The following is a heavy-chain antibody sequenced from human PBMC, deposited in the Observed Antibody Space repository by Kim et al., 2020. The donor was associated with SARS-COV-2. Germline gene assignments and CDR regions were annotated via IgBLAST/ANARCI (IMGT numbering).Heavy chain of an antibody. CDR2: LSYDGSEK. V-gene: IGHV3-30*18. J-gene: IGHJ4*02. CDR3: AKDTSSASDYFDY. CDR1: GFIFSNYG. Sequence: GGSLRLSCAASGFIFSNYGMHWVRQAPGKGLEWVAFLSYDGSEKFFGDSVKGRFTVSRDNSKNTLFLQMNSLRPEDTATYYCAKDTSSASDYFDYWGQGALVTVSS. D-gene: IGHD2-2*01.